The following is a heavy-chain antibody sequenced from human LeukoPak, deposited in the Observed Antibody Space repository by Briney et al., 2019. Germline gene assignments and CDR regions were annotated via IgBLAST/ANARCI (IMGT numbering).Heavy chain of an antibody. D-gene: IGHD3-3*01. V-gene: IGHV4-59*08. Sequence: PSETLSLTCTVSGGSISSYYWSWIRQPPGKGLEWIGYIYYSGSTNYNPSLKSRVTISVDPSKNQFSLKLSSVTAADTAVYYCASTRSGYYIDYWRQGTLVTVSS. CDR1: GGSISSYY. J-gene: IGHJ4*02. CDR3: ASTRSGYYIDY. CDR2: IYYSGST.